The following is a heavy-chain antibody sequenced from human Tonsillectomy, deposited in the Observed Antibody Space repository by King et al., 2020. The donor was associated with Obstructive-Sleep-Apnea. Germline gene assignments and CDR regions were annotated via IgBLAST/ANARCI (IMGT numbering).Heavy chain of an antibody. V-gene: IGHV3-43D*03. J-gene: IGHJ4*02. CDR1: GFRLDDYA. CDR2: ISWNDGSA. Sequence: DVQLVESGGAVVQRGGSLRLSCAASGFRLDDYAMHWVRQPPGKGLEWVSLISWNDGSAYYADSVKGRFTISRDNSKNSLYLQMNSLRLEDTAFYYCAKDWAGIPAWIHYWGQGTLVTVSS. CDR3: AKDWAGIPAWIHY. D-gene: IGHD2-2*01.